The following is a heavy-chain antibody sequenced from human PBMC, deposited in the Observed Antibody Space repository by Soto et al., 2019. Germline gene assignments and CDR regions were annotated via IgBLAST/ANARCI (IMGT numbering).Heavy chain of an antibody. V-gene: IGHV4-30-4*01. CDR1: GGSISSGDYY. CDR3: AREFIAYYDFWSGYYTGGKANYFDY. CDR2: IYYSGST. J-gene: IGHJ4*02. Sequence: SLTFTVSGGSISSGDYYWSWIRQPPGKGLEWIGYIYYSGSTYYNPSLKSRVTLSVDTSKNQFSLKLSSVTAADTAVYYCAREFIAYYDFWSGYYTGGKANYFDYWGQVTLVTVSS. D-gene: IGHD3-3*01.